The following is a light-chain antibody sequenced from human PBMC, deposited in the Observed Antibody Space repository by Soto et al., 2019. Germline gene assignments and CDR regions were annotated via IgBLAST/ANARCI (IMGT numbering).Light chain of an antibody. CDR3: QHYGSSPGYT. V-gene: IGKV3-20*01. CDR1: QSVTSSY. J-gene: IGKJ2*01. CDR2: GAS. Sequence: EIVLTQSPGTLSLSPGERATLSCRASQSVTSSYLAWYQQRPGQAPRLLIYGASSRATGIQDRFSGSGSGTDFTLTISRLEPEDFAVYYCQHYGSSPGYTFGQGTKLEIK.